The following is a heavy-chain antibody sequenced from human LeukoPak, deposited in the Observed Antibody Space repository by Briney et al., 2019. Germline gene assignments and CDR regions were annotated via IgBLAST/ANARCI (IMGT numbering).Heavy chain of an antibody. D-gene: IGHD6-13*01. CDR2: IYYSGST. Sequence: PSETLSLTCTVSGGSLSSGGSYWGWLRQHPGRGLEWIGYIYYSGSTYYNPSLKSRVTISVDTSKNQFSLKLSSVTAADTAVYYCARCTRYSSHTHWGQGTLVTVSS. J-gene: IGHJ4*02. CDR3: ARCTRYSSHTH. CDR1: GGSLSSGGSY. V-gene: IGHV4-31*03.